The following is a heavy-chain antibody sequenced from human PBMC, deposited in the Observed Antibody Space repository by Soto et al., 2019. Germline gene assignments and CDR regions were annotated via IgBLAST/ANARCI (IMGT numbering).Heavy chain of an antibody. Sequence: PGGSLRLSCAASGFTFSSYAMSWVRQAPGKGLEWVSAISGSGGSTHYADSVKGRFTISRDNSKNTLYLQMNSLRAEDTAVYYCAKDRLQAIFGVQIDYWGQGTLVTVSS. J-gene: IGHJ4*02. CDR3: AKDRLQAIFGVQIDY. CDR1: GFTFSSYA. D-gene: IGHD3-3*01. V-gene: IGHV3-23*01. CDR2: ISGSGGST.